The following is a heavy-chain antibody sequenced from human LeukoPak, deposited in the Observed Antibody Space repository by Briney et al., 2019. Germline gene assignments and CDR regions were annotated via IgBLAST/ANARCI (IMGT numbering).Heavy chain of an antibody. CDR3: ARDLFSYFDY. V-gene: IGHV1-69*06. Sequence: SVKVSCKASGYIFNTFGFSWVRQAPGQGLEWMGGIIPIFGTANYAQKFQGRVTITADKSTSTAYMELSSLRSEDTAVYYCARDLFSYFDYWGQGTLVTVSS. D-gene: IGHD2-21*01. CDR2: IIPIFGTA. J-gene: IGHJ4*02. CDR1: GYIFNTFG.